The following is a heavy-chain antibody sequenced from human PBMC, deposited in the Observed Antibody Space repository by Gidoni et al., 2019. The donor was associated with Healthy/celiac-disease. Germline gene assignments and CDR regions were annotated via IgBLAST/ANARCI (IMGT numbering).Heavy chain of an antibody. CDR1: GFTCSSHA. J-gene: IGHJ4*02. D-gene: IGHD3-16*02. Sequence: EVQLLESGEGWVQPGGCLRLSWAASGFTCSSHALSWVRQAPGKGLEWVSAISGICGSTYYADSVKGRFTISRDNSKNTLYLQMHSLRAEDTAVYYCAKYWGSYRTRYFDYWGQGTLVTVSS. CDR2: ISGICGST. V-gene: IGHV3-23*01. CDR3: AKYWGSYRTRYFDY.